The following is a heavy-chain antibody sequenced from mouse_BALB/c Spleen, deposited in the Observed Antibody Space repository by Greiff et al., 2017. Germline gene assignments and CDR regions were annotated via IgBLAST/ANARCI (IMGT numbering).Heavy chain of an antibody. V-gene: IGHV2-9*02. D-gene: IGHD2-1*01. Sequence: VHLVESGPGLVAPSQSLSITCTVSGFSLTSYGVHWVRQPPGKGLEWLGVIWAGGSTNYNSALMSRLSISKDNSKSQVFLKMNSLQTDDTAMYYCARKIYYGNYDYAMDYWGQGTSVTVSS. CDR2: IWAGGST. CDR3: ARKIYYGNYDYAMDY. CDR1: GFSLTSYG. J-gene: IGHJ4*01.